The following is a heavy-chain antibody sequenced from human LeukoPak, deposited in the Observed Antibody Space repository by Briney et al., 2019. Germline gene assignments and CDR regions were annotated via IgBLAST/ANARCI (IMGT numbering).Heavy chain of an antibody. CDR1: GGTFSSYA. Sequence: SVKVSCKXSGGTFSSYAISWVRQTPGQGLEWMGGIIPIFGTANYAQKFQGRVTITTDESTSTAYMELSSLRSEDTAVYYCARGGRNSYGHLHFDYWGQGTLVTVSS. J-gene: IGHJ4*02. D-gene: IGHD5-18*01. CDR2: IIPIFGTA. CDR3: ARGGRNSYGHLHFDY. V-gene: IGHV1-69*05.